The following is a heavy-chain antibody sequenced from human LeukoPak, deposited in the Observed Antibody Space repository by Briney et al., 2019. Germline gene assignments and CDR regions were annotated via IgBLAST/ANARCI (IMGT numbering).Heavy chain of an antibody. CDR2: IIPIFGTT. D-gene: IGHD3-10*01. CDR1: GGTFSSYA. J-gene: IGHJ6*03. CDR3: ATNPASMVRGVIPDYYMDV. Sequence: SVKVSCKASGGTFSSYAISWVRQAPGQGLVWMGGIIPIFGTTNYAQKFQGRVTITTDESTSTAYMELSSLRSEDTAVYYCATNPASMVRGVIPDYYMDVWGKGTTVTVSS. V-gene: IGHV1-69*05.